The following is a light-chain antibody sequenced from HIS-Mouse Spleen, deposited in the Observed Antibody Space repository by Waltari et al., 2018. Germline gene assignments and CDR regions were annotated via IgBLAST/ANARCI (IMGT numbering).Light chain of an antibody. V-gene: IGLV1-44*01. Sequence: QSVLTQPPSASGTPGQRVTISCSGSSPNLGSNTVNWYQQLPGTAPKLLIYRNNQRPSGVPDRFSGSKSGTSASLAISGLQSEDEADYYCAAWDDSLNGRVFGGGTKLTVL. CDR3: AAWDDSLNGRV. J-gene: IGLJ3*02. CDR2: RNN. CDR1: SPNLGSNT.